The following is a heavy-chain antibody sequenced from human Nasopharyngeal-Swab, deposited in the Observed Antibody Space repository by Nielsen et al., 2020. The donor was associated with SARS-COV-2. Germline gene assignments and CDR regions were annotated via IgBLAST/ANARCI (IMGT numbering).Heavy chain of an antibody. D-gene: IGHD1-26*01. Sequence: GESLKISCAASGFTFSSYGMHWVRQAPGKGLEWVAVILYDGSNKYYADSVKCRFTISRDNSKNTLYLQMNSLRAEDTAVYYCAREKWELGGFDYWGQGTLVTVSS. CDR2: ILYDGSNK. J-gene: IGHJ4*02. CDR1: GFTFSSYG. V-gene: IGHV3-33*01. CDR3: AREKWELGGFDY.